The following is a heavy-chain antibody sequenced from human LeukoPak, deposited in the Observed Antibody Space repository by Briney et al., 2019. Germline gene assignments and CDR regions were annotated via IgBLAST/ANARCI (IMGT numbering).Heavy chain of an antibody. V-gene: IGHV1-69*13. CDR1: GGIFSSYA. CDR2: IIPIFGTA. J-gene: IGHJ4*02. Sequence: GASVKVSCKASGGIFSSYAISWVRQAPGQGLEWMGGIIPIFGTANYAQKFQGRVTITADESTSTAYMELSSLRSEDTAVYYCARGARQDLRYFDWLGPDYWGQGTLVTVSS. CDR3: ARGARQDLRYFDWLGPDY. D-gene: IGHD3-9*01.